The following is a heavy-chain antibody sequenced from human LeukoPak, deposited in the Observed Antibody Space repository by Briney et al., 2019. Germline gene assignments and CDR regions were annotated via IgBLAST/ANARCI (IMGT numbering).Heavy chain of an antibody. V-gene: IGHV3-9*01. CDR2: ITWNRDNI. CDR1: GFTFDDYA. D-gene: IGHD6-19*01. CDR3: AKNPKGSSGRYFDY. J-gene: IGHJ4*02. Sequence: GGSLRLSCTVSGFTFDDYAMHWVRHTPGKGLEWVAGITWNRDNIGYGDSVKGRFTISRDNVKNVLYLQMNSLRPEDTALYYCAKNPKGSSGRYFDYWGQGTLVTVSS.